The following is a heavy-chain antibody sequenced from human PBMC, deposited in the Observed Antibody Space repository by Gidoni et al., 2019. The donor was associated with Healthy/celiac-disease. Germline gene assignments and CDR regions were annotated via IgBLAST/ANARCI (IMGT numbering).Heavy chain of an antibody. J-gene: IGHJ6*02. Sequence: QVQLQQWGAGLLKPSETLSLTCAVYGGSFSGYYWSWIRQPPGKGLEWIGEINHSGSTNYNPSLKSRVTISVDTSKIQFSLKLSSVTAADTAVYYCAREMRALVVVAATPMDVWGQGTTVTVSS. CDR2: INHSGST. CDR1: GGSFSGYY. D-gene: IGHD2-15*01. CDR3: AREMRALVVVAATPMDV. V-gene: IGHV4-34*01.